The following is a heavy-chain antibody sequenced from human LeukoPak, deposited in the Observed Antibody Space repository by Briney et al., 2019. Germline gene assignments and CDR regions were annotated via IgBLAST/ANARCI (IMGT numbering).Heavy chain of an antibody. J-gene: IGHJ6*03. CDR2: IRSKANSYAT. D-gene: IGHD3-22*01. CDR3: TGQYYYDSSGYYRKASAYYYYMDV. Sequence: GGSLRLSCAASGFTVSSNYMSWVRQASGKGLEWVGRIRSKANSYATAYAASVKGRFTISRDDSKNTAYLQMNSLKTEDTAVYYCTGQYYYDSSGYYRKASAYYYYMDVWGKGTAVTVSS. V-gene: IGHV3-73*01. CDR1: GFTVSSNY.